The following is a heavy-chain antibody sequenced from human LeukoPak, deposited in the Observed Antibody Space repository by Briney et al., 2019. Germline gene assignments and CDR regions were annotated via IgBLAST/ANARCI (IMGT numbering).Heavy chain of an antibody. CDR2: INSDGSST. Sequence: PGGSLRLSCAASGFTFSSYWMHWVRQAPGKGLVWVSRINSDGSSTSYADSVKGRFTISRDNAKNTLYLQMNSLKTEDTAVYYCTTGAPRAYSGSYSNCWGQGTLVTVSS. J-gene: IGHJ4*02. V-gene: IGHV3-74*01. CDR3: TTGAPRAYSGSYSNC. CDR1: GFTFSSYW. D-gene: IGHD1-26*01.